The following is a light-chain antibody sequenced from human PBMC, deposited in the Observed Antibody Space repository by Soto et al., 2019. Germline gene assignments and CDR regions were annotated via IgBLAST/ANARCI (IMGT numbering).Light chain of an antibody. V-gene: IGLV2-14*01. CDR2: DVS. Sequence: QSALTQPASVSGSPGQSITISCTGTRSDVGAYNYVSWYQQHSGKAPKLMIYDVSNRPSGVSNRFSGSKSGNTASLTISGLQLEDEADYYCSSYTGSTTGVFGGGTQLTVL. CDR3: SSYTGSTTGV. J-gene: IGLJ3*02. CDR1: RSDVGAYNY.